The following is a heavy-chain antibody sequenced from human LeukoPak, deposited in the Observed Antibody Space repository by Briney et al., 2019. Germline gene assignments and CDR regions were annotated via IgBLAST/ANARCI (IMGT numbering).Heavy chain of an antibody. D-gene: IGHD6-19*01. J-gene: IGHJ4*02. V-gene: IGHV3-66*01. CDR2: IYTGGNT. CDR3: AKDLSEQWLGNYFDS. CDR1: GFTVSSDY. Sequence: GGSLRLSCVASGFTVSSDYMNWVRQAPGKGLEWVSVIYTGGNTYYSDSVKGRFTISRDNSKNTLYLQMNSLRAEDTAVYYCAKDLSEQWLGNYFDSWGQGTLVTVSS.